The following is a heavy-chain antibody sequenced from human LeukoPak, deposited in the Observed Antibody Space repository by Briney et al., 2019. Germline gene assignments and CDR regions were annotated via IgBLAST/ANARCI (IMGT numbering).Heavy chain of an antibody. Sequence: GGSLRLSCAASGFTFSSYSMNWVRQAPGKGMEWVSYIGSSSSTIYYADSVKGRFTISRDNAKNSLYLQMNSLRAEDTAVYYCARDAALLYDFWSGYPRKLDYWGQGTLVTVSS. CDR3: ARDAALLYDFWSGYPRKLDY. V-gene: IGHV3-48*01. CDR2: IGSSSSTI. D-gene: IGHD3-3*01. CDR1: GFTFSSYS. J-gene: IGHJ4*02.